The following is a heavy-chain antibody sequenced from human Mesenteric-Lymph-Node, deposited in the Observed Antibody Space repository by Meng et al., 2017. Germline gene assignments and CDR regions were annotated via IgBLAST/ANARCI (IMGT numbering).Heavy chain of an antibody. CDR3: ARVRVPAAMRAYYYYGMDV. V-gene: IGHV1-69*13. CDR2: IIPMSGAA. J-gene: IGHJ6*02. Sequence: SVKVSCKASGGTFSRYAFSWVRQAPGQGLEWMGGIIPMSGAANFAQKFEGRVTITADESTNTAYMELSSLRSEDTAVYYCARVRVPAAMRAYYYYGMDVWGQGTTVTVSS. D-gene: IGHD2-2*01. CDR1: GGTFSRYA.